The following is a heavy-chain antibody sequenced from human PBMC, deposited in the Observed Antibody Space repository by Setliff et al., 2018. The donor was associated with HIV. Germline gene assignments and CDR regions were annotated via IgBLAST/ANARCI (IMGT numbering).Heavy chain of an antibody. CDR1: GYTFINFG. Sequence: ASVKVSCKASGYTFINFGITWVRQAPGQGLEWVGYISGYNGNTKYAQNVQGRVTMTTDTSTSTAYMELRSLRYDATAVYYCARDPRSGYDSDTAMVTVYYYYMDVWGKGTTVTVSS. CDR2: ISGYNGNT. CDR3: ARDPRSGYDSDTAMVTVYYYYMDV. D-gene: IGHD5-18*01. V-gene: IGHV1-18*04. J-gene: IGHJ6*03.